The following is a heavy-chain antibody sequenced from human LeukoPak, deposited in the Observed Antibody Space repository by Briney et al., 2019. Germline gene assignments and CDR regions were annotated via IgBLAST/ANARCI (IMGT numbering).Heavy chain of an antibody. CDR1: GFTFSSYA. Sequence: GGSLRLSCAASGFTFSSYAMSWVRQAPGKGLEWVSAISGSGGSTYYADSVKGRFTISRDNSKNTLYLQMNSLRAEDTAVYYCAKGDIVVVPAAIRFDYWGQGTLVTVSS. CDR3: AKGDIVVVPAAIRFDY. D-gene: IGHD2-2*01. V-gene: IGHV3-23*01. J-gene: IGHJ4*02. CDR2: ISGSGGST.